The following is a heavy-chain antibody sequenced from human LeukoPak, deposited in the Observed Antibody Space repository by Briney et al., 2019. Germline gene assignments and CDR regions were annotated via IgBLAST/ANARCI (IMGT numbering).Heavy chain of an antibody. CDR1: GFTVITND. D-gene: IGHD1-14*01. Sequence: PGGSLRLSCAASGFTVITNDMTWVRQAQGKGLKWVSVLYSDGNTKYADSVQGRFTISRDNSKNTLYLEMNSLSPDDTAVYYCARGVEPLAANTLAYWGQGTLVTVSS. J-gene: IGHJ4*02. V-gene: IGHV3-53*01. CDR3: ARGVEPLAANTLAY. CDR2: LYSDGNT.